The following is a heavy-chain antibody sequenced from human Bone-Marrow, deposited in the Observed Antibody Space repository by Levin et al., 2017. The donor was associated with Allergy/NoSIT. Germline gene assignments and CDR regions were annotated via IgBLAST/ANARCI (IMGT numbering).Heavy chain of an antibody. CDR1: DYSISSGYY. J-gene: IGHJ5*02. CDR2: IYHSGTT. V-gene: IGHV4-38-2*02. Sequence: SETLSLTCTVSDYSISSGYYWGWIRQPPGKALEWIGSIYHSGTTYYNPSLKSRVTISVDRSKNQFSLQLRSVTAADTAVYYCARDPCWETYQEVCRGWFDPWGQGTLVTVSS. CDR3: ARDPCWETYQEVCRGWFDP. D-gene: IGHD3-16*01.